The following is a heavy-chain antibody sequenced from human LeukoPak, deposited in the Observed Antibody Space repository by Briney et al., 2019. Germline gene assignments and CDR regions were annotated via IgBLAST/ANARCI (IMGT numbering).Heavy chain of an antibody. J-gene: IGHJ3*02. CDR3: EKLRSSISSDAFDI. V-gene: IGHV3-23*01. D-gene: IGHD2-2*01. Sequence: PGGSLRLSCAASGFTFSSDAMNWVRQAPGKGLEWVSGISGGGDTTFYADSVKGRFTISRDNSKNMLYLQMNSLRAEDTAVYYCEKLRSSISSDAFDIWGQGTMVTVSS. CDR2: ISGGGDTT. CDR1: GFTFSSDA.